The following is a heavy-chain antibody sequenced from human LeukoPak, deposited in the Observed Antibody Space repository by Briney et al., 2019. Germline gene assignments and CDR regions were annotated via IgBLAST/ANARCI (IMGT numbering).Heavy chain of an antibody. Sequence: SETLSLTCTVSGGSISSHYWSWIRQPPGKGLEWIGYIYYSGSTNYNPSLKSRVTISVDTSKNQFSLKLSSVTAADTAVYYCASTVTMFLPDYYYYYMDVWGQGTMVTVSS. CDR1: GGSISSHY. D-gene: IGHD4-17*01. CDR2: IYYSGST. V-gene: IGHV4-59*11. CDR3: ASTVTMFLPDYYYYYMDV. J-gene: IGHJ6*03.